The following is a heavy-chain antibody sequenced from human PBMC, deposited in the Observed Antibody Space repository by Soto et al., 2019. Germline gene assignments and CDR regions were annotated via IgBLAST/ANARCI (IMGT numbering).Heavy chain of an antibody. V-gene: IGHV5-51*01. D-gene: IGHD2-2*01. CDR1: GFTFTSYW. CDR3: AKHEGYCSTTTCSNFDY. Sequence: DSLKISCKGSGFTFTSYWIAWVRQMPGKGLEWMGIIYPGDSDSSYSPSFQGQVTISADKSINTAYLHWSSLKASDTAIYYCAKHEGYCSTTTCSNFDYWGQGTLVTVSS. J-gene: IGHJ4*02. CDR2: IYPGDSDS.